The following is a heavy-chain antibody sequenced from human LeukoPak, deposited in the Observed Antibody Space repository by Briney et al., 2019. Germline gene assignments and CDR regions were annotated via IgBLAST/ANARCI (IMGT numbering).Heavy chain of an antibody. CDR2: ISAYNGNK. D-gene: IGHD3-22*01. CDR3: ARDPVVYDSSGYYWPYGFDP. V-gene: IGHV1-18*01. CDR1: GYTFTSYG. J-gene: IGHJ5*02. Sequence: ASAKVSCKASGYTFTSYGISWVRQAPGQGLEWMGWISAYNGNKNYAQKLQGRVTMTTDTSTSTAYMELRSLRSDDAAVYYCARDPVVYDSSGYYWPYGFDPWGRGTLDAVSS.